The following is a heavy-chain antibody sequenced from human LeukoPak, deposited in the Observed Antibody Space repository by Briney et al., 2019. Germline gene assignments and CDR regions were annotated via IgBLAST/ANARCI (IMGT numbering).Heavy chain of an antibody. CDR2: IRYDGSNK. J-gene: IGHJ4*02. CDR1: GFTFSSYG. D-gene: IGHD3-10*01. CDR3: AKDLGHYYGSGGFDY. Sequence: TGGSLRLSCAASGFTFSSYGMHWVRQAPGKGLEWVAFIRYDGSNKYYADSVKGRFTISRDNSKNTLYLQMNSLRAEDTAVYYCAKDLGHYYGSGGFDYWGQGTLVTVSS. V-gene: IGHV3-30*02.